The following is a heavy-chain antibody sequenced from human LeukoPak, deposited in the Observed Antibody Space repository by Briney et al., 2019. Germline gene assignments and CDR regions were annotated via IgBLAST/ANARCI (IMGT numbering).Heavy chain of an antibody. CDR2: ISGSGANT. CDR1: GFTFSSYA. V-gene: IGHV3-23*01. Sequence: GGSLRLSCAASGFTFSSYAMIWVRQAPGKGLEWVSVISGSGANTYYADSVKGRFTISRDNSKNTLYLQMNSLRAEDTAVYYCAKGEQWLPRFDYWGQGTLVTVSS. J-gene: IGHJ4*02. CDR3: AKGEQWLPRFDY. D-gene: IGHD6-19*01.